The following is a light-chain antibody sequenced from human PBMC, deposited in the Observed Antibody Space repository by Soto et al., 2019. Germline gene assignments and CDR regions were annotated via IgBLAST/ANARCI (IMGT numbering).Light chain of an antibody. CDR3: QQGDSFPIT. Sequence: DIQRTQSPSSVSASVGDRVPITCRASQSISSSLAGYQQKPGTVPKLPIYAASSLQSGVPSRFSGSGDGTEFTLSITSLQPEDFVTYYCQQGDSFPITFGQGTRLEIK. CDR1: QSISSS. J-gene: IGKJ5*01. V-gene: IGKV1-12*01. CDR2: AAS.